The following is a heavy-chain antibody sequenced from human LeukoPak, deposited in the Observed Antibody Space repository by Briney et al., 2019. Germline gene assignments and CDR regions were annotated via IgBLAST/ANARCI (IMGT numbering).Heavy chain of an antibody. V-gene: IGHV3-21*01. CDR3: ARGASRADY. Sequence: GGSLRLSCAASGFTFRSYNMNWVRQAPGKRPEWVSSISSSSSYIYYADSVKGRFTISRDNAKNSLYLQMNSLRAEDTALYYCARGASRADYWGKGTLVTVSS. CDR2: ISSSSSYI. CDR1: GFTFRSYN. J-gene: IGHJ4*02.